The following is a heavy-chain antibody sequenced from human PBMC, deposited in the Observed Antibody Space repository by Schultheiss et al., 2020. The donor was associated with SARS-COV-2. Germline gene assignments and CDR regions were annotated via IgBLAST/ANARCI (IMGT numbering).Heavy chain of an antibody. Sequence: GGSLRLSCAASGFTVSSNYMSCVRQAPGKGLEWVSVIYSGGSTYYADSVKGRFTISRDNSKNTLYLQMNSLRAEDTAVYYCAREGATTFFDYWGQGTLVTVSS. D-gene: IGHD1-26*01. V-gene: IGHV3-53*05. J-gene: IGHJ4*02. CDR3: AREGATTFFDY. CDR1: GFTVSSNY. CDR2: IYSGGST.